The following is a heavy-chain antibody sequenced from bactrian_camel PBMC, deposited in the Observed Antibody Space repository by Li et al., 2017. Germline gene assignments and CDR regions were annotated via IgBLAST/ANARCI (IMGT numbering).Heavy chain of an antibody. CDR3: AAGTRIIVGDYCDGITA. J-gene: IGHJ6*01. D-gene: IGHD3*01. CDR2: IYSYGTST. CDR1: GITLNSLY. Sequence: HVQLVESGGGLVQPGGSLRLSCAASGITLNSLYMRWVRQAPGKGLEWVASIYSYGTSTYYTDSVKGRFTISQDNAKNIIYLQMSSLTPDDTAMYYCAAGTRIIVGDYCDGITAWGQGTQVTVS. V-gene: IGHV3-2*01.